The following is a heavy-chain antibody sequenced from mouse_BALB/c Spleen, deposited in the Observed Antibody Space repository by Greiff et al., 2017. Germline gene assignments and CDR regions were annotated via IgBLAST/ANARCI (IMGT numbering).Heavy chain of an antibody. CDR2: IYPGNSDT. V-gene: IGHV1-5*01. D-gene: IGHD1-1*01. CDR1: GYTFTSYW. Sequence: EVQLQQSGTVLARPGASVKMSCKASGYTFTSYWMHWVKQRPGQGLEWIGAIYPGNSDTSYNQKFKGKAKLTAVTSTSTAYMELSSLTNEDSAVYYCTRGTTEVADYGGQGTTLAVSS. CDR3: TRGTTEVADY. J-gene: IGHJ2*01.